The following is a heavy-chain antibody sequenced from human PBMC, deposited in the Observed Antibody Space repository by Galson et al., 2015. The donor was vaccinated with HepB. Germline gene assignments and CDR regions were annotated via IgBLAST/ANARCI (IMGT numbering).Heavy chain of an antibody. J-gene: IGHJ6*02. CDR3: ARIKQLDNYYYYGMDV. V-gene: IGHV2-70*11. D-gene: IGHD6-6*01. Sequence: PALVKPTQTLTLTCTLSGFSLSTSGMCVSWIRQPPGKAPEWLARIDWDDDKYYSTSLKTRLTISKDTSKNQVVLTMTNMDPVDTATYYCARIKQLDNYYYYGMDVWGQGTTVTVSS. CDR2: IDWDDDK. CDR1: GFSLSTSGMC.